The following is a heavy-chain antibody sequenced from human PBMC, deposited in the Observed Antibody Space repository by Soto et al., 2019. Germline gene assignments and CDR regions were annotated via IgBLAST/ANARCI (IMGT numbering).Heavy chain of an antibody. V-gene: IGHV3-64*01. CDR3: ARDCPCGSCYDY. Sequence: EVQLVESGGGLVQPGGSLRLSCAASGFTFTGYSMHWVRQAPGKGLEYVSGISSNGGSTNYANSVKGRFTISRDNSKNTLYLHMDSLRAEDMAVYYCARDCPCGSCYDYWGQGSLVTVSS. D-gene: IGHD2-15*01. CDR2: ISSNGGST. J-gene: IGHJ4*02. CDR1: GFTFTGYS.